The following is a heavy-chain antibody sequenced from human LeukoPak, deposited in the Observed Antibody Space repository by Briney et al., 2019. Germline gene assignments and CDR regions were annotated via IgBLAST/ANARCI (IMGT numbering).Heavy chain of an antibody. V-gene: IGHV1-69*04. D-gene: IGHD5-12*01. J-gene: IGHJ4*02. CDR2: IIPVLGMT. CDR3: ARGVLPGYSGYDYFDY. CDR1: GGTFSGYG. Sequence: SVKVSCKASGGTFSGYGFSWVRQAPGQGLEWMGRIIPVLGMTNYAQKFQGRVTITADKSTSTAYMELRSLRSDDTAVYYCARGVLPGYSGYDYFDYWGQGTLVTVSS.